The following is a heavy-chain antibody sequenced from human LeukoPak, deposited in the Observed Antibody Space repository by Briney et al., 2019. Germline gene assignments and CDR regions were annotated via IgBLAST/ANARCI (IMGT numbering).Heavy chain of an antibody. CDR2: ISSSSSYI. D-gene: IGHD2-2*01. CDR1: GFTFSIYS. J-gene: IGHJ4*02. CDR3: VRDFYSEPTAMPLSFDY. V-gene: IGHV3-21*01. Sequence: GGSLRLSCAASGFTFSIYSMNWVRQAPGKGLEWVSSISSSSSYIYYADSVKGRFSISRDNAKDSLHLQMSTLRAEDTAVYYCVRDFYSEPTAMPLSFDYWGQGILVTVSS.